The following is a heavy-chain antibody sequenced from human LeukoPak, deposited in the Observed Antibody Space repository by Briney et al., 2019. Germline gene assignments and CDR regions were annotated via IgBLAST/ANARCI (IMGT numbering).Heavy chain of an antibody. CDR3: VAANPGGLADY. D-gene: IGHD1-26*01. J-gene: IGHJ4*02. CDR1: GYSLTELS. Sequence: ASVKVSCKVSGYSLTELSIHWVRQAPGKGPEWMGGFTLEDGDTIYARKFQGRVTMTEDASTDTAYMDLSSLRSEDTAVYFCVAANPGGLADYWGQGTLVTVSS. V-gene: IGHV1-24*01. CDR2: FTLEDGDT.